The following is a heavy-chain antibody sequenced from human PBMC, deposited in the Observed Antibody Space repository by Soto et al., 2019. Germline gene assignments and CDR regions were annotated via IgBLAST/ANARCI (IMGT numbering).Heavy chain of an antibody. CDR3: ASILLDSSGWYYPIDY. V-gene: IGHV1-18*04. CDR1: GYTFTSYG. J-gene: IGHJ4*02. CDR2: ISAYNGNT. D-gene: IGHD6-19*01. Sequence: QVQLVQSGAEVKKPGASVKVSCKASGYTFTSYGISWVRQAPGQGLEWMGWISAYNGNTNYTQKLQGRVTMPTDTSTRTAYMELRSLRSDDTAVYYCASILLDSSGWYYPIDYWGQGTLVTVSS.